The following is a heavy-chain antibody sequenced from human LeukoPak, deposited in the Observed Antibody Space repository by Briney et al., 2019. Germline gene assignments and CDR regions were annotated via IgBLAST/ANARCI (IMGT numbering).Heavy chain of an antibody. CDR3: AGSTGPFDY. Sequence: SETLSLTCAVYGGSFSGYYWGWIRQPPGKGLEWIGEINHSGSTNYNPSLKSRVTISVDTSKNQFSLKLSSVTAADTAVYYCAGSTGPFDYWGQGTLVTVSS. V-gene: IGHV4-34*01. J-gene: IGHJ4*02. CDR2: INHSGST. CDR1: GGSFSGYY.